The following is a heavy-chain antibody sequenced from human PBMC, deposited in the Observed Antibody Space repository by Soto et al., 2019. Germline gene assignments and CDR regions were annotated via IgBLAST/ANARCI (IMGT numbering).Heavy chain of an antibody. Sequence: GGSLRLSCAASGFTFSSYWMSWVRQAPGKGLEWVANIKQDGSEKYHVDSVKGRFTISRDNSKNTLYLQMNSLRAEDTAVYYCARARSTPGFGSLLMYYYYMDVWGKGTTVTVSS. V-gene: IGHV3-7*01. CDR3: ARARSTPGFGSLLMYYYYMDV. CDR1: GFTFSSYW. D-gene: IGHD3-10*01. J-gene: IGHJ6*03. CDR2: IKQDGSEK.